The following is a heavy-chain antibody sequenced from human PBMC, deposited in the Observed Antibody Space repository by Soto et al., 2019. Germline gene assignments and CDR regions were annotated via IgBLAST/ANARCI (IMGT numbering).Heavy chain of an antibody. CDR2: IIPIFGTA. D-gene: IGHD3-16*02. V-gene: IGHV1-69*01. CDR3: ARDPGDYDYVWGSYRHPTPYGMDV. Sequence: QVQLVQSGAEVKKPGSSVKVSCKASGGTFSSYAISWVRQAPGQGREWMGGIIPIFGTANYAQKFQGRVTITADESTSTAYMELSSLRSEDTAVYYCARDPGDYDYVWGSYRHPTPYGMDVWGQGTTVTVSS. J-gene: IGHJ6*02. CDR1: GGTFSSYA.